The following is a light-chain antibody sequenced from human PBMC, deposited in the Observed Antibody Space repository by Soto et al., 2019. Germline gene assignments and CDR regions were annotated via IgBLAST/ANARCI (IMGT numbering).Light chain of an antibody. Sequence: QSVLTQPASVSGSPGQSITISCTGTSSEVGGYNYVSWYQQHPGKAPKVMIYEVSNRPSGVSNRFSGSKSGNTASLTISGLQAEDEADYYCGSYTSINTGVFGTGTKVTVL. J-gene: IGLJ1*01. V-gene: IGLV2-14*01. CDR3: GSYTSINTGV. CDR1: SSEVGGYNY. CDR2: EVS.